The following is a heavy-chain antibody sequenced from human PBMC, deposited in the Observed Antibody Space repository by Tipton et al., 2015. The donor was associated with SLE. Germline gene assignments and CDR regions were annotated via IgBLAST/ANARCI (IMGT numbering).Heavy chain of an antibody. V-gene: IGHV4-39*07. D-gene: IGHD3-10*01. CDR2: IFYSGST. CDR3: ARQRDGFRELLSADY. CDR1: GGSINNRNYY. Sequence: LRPSCTVSGGSINNRNYYWGWIRQPPGKGLEWIGSIFYSGSTHYNPSLKSRVTISVDTSKNQFSLNLSSVTAADTAVYYCARQRDGFRELLSADYWGQGTLVTVSS. J-gene: IGHJ4*02.